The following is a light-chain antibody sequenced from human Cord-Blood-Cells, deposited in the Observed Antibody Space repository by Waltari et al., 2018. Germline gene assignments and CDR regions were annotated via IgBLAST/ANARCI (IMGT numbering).Light chain of an antibody. CDR1: QSVSSN. CDR2: GAS. Sequence: LVMTQSPATLSVSPGERATLSCRASQSVSSNLAWYQQKPGQAPRLLIYGASTRATGIPARFSGSGSGTEFTLTISSLQSEDFAVYYCQQYNNWPPRAYTFGQGTKLEIK. CDR3: QQYNNWPPRAYT. J-gene: IGKJ2*01. V-gene: IGKV3-15*01.